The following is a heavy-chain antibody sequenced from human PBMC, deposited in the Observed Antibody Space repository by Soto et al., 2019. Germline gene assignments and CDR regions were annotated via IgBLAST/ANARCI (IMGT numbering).Heavy chain of an antibody. CDR2: IYYSGST. J-gene: IGHJ4*02. V-gene: IGHV4-31*02. CDR3: ARDGAAGTFFDY. CDR1: GGSISSGGYY. D-gene: IGHD6-19*01. Sequence: PSETLSLTCTVSGGSISSGGYYWSWIRQHPGKGLEWIGYIYYSGSTYYNPSLKSRVTISVDTSKNQFSLKLSSVTAADTAVYYCARDGAAGTFFDYWGQGTLVTVSS.